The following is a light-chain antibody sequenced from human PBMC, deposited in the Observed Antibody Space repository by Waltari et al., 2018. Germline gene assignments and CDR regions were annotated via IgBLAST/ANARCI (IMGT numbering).Light chain of an antibody. CDR2: RNN. J-gene: IGLJ3*02. Sequence: QSVLTQPPSASGAPGQRVIISCSGGRSTVGGHFVSWYQQLPGTAPKPLIYRNNQRPSGVPDRFSGSKSGTSASLAISGLRSDDEADYYCATWDDSLTGWVFGGGTKLTVL. CDR3: ATWDDSLTGWV. CDR1: RSTVGGHF. V-gene: IGLV1-47*01.